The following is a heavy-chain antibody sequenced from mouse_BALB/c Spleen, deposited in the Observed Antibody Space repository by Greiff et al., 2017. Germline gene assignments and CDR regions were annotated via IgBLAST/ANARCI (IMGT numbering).Heavy chain of an antibody. D-gene: IGHD1-1*01. J-gene: IGHJ4*01. Sequence: EVKVVESGGGLVQPGGSLRLSCAPSGFTFTDYYMSWVRQPPGKALEWLGFIRNKANGYTTEYSASVKGRFTISRDNSQSILYLQMNTLRAEDSATYYCARDRESITTVVVDYAMDYWGQGTSVTVSS. CDR2: IRNKANGYTT. CDR1: GFTFTDYY. V-gene: IGHV7-3*02. CDR3: ARDRESITTVVVDYAMDY.